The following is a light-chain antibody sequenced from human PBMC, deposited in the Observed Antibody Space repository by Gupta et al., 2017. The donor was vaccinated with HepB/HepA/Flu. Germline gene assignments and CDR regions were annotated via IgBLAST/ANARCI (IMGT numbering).Light chain of an antibody. CDR3: CSYTSSSTLV. CDR1: SSDIGAYNY. V-gene: IGLV2-14*03. J-gene: IGLJ3*02. CDR2: DVS. Sequence: QSALTQPPSVSGSPGQSVTISCTGTSSDIGAYNYVSWYQQHPDKAPKLMIYDVSSRPSGVSNRFSGSKSGNTASLIISGLQAEDEADYYCCSYTSSSTLVFGGGTKLTVL.